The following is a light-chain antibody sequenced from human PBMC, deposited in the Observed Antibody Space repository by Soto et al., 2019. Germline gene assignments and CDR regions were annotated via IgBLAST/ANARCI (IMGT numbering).Light chain of an antibody. CDR2: GNS. J-gene: IGLJ1*01. V-gene: IGLV1-40*01. Sequence: QSVLTQPPSVSGAPGQRGTISCTGSSSNIGAGYDVHWYQQLPGTAPKLLIYGNSNRPSGVPDRFSGSKSGTSASLAITGLQAEDEADYYCQSYDSSLSGYVFGPGTKVTVL. CDR3: QSYDSSLSGYV. CDR1: SSNIGAGYD.